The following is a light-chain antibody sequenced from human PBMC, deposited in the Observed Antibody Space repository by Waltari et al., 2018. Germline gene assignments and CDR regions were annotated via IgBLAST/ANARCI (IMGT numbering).Light chain of an antibody. CDR1: SWHSRNA. V-gene: IGLV4-69*01. Sequence: QLVLTQSPSASASLGASVKLTCTLSSWHSRNAIAWLHQQPEKGPRYLMKVNSDGSHSKGDEIPDRFSGSSSGAERYLTISSLQSEDEADYYCQTGGHGTWVFGGGTKLTVL. CDR2: VNSDGSH. CDR3: QTGGHGTWV. J-gene: IGLJ3*02.